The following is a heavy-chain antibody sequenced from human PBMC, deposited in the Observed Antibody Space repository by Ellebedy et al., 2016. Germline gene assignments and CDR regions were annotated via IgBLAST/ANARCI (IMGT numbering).Heavy chain of an antibody. V-gene: IGHV3-53*01. Sequence: GGSLRLXXTASGVTVSANYMTWVRQAPGKGLERVSLIYSHVKTYYADSVKGRFTISRDNSKKTLYLQMSGLGAEDTAVYYCVTRHNGAFDFWGQGTMVTVSS. J-gene: IGHJ3*01. D-gene: IGHD1-14*01. CDR3: VTRHNGAFDF. CDR1: GVTVSANY. CDR2: IYSHVKT.